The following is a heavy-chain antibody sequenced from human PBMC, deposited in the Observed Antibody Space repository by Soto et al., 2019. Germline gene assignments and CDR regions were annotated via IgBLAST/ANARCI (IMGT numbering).Heavy chain of an antibody. J-gene: IGHJ4*02. V-gene: IGHV4-59*01. CDR1: GGSISSYY. CDR2: IYYTGST. CDR3: ARERTSGDYYFDY. Sequence: SETLSLTCTVSGGSISSYYWSWIRQPPGKGLEWIGYIYYTGSTNYNPSLKSRVTMSVDTSKNQFSLKLSSVTAADTAVYYCARERTSGDYYFDYWGQGTLVTVSS.